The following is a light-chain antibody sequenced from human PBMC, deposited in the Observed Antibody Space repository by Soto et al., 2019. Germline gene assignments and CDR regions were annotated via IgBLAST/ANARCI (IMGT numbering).Light chain of an antibody. Sequence: QSVLTQPASVSGSPGQSITVSCTGTSSDVGGYNYVSWYQQHPGKVPQLMIFDVSNRPSGVSHRFSGSKSGNTASLTISGLQAEDEADYYCSSYTTSNTYVFGPGTKVTV. CDR2: DVS. CDR3: SSYTTSNTYV. J-gene: IGLJ1*01. V-gene: IGLV2-14*01. CDR1: SSDVGGYNY.